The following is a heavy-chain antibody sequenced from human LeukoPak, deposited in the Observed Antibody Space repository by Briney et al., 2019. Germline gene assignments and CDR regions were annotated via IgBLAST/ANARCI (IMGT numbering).Heavy chain of an antibody. J-gene: IGHJ4*02. CDR1: GYTFTSYA. Sequence: ASVKVSCKASGYTFTSYAISWGRQAPGQGLEWMGWISAYNGTTNYAQKLQGRLTMTTHTCTSTAYMELRSLRSDDTAVYYCARDGDNIAAAALRASDYWGQGPLVTVSS. D-gene: IGHD6-13*01. V-gene: IGHV1-18*01. CDR2: ISAYNGTT. CDR3: ARDGDNIAAAALRASDY.